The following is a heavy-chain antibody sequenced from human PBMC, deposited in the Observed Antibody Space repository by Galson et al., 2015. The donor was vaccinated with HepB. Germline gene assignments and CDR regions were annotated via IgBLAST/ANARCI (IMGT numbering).Heavy chain of an antibody. Sequence: SLRLSCAASGLSFSSYGMHWVRQAPGKGLEWVAVTSDDGSYKYYADSVRGRFTISRDNSENTLYLQMNSLRAEDTALYYCAKGGVDISSYGMDVWGQGTTVTVSS. V-gene: IGHV3-30*18. CDR2: TSDDGSYK. D-gene: IGHD3-9*01. CDR3: AKGGVDISSYGMDV. CDR1: GLSFSSYG. J-gene: IGHJ6*02.